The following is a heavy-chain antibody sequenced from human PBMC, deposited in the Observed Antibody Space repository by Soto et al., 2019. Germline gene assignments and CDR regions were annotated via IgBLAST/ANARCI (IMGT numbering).Heavy chain of an antibody. Sequence: SVKVSCKASGYTFTGYYIHWVRQAPGQGLEWMGWINPNSGGTNYAQKFQGRVTMTRDTSTSTVYMELNSLISEDTAVYYCARNGQTYDYYFFDNWGQGTLVTVSS. CDR3: ARNGQTYDYYFFDN. CDR1: GYTFTGYY. D-gene: IGHD5-12*01. CDR2: INPNSGGT. J-gene: IGHJ4*02. V-gene: IGHV1-2*02.